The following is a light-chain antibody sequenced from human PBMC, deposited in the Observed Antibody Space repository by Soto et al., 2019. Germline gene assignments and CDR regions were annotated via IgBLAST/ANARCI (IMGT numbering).Light chain of an antibody. CDR3: SSYTSSSTLYVV. J-gene: IGLJ2*01. CDR1: SSDVGGYNY. V-gene: IGLV2-14*01. CDR2: DVS. Sequence: QSVLTQPASVSGSPGQSITISCTGTSSDVGGYNYVSWYQQHPGKAPKLMIYDVSNRPSGVSNRFSGSKSGNTASLTISGLQAEDEADYYCSSYTSSSTLYVVFGGGTKLTGL.